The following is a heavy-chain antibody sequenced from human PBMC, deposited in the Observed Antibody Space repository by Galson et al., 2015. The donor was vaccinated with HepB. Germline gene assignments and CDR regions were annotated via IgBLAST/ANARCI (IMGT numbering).Heavy chain of an antibody. CDR1: GGSISSYY. V-gene: IGHV4-59*01. J-gene: IGHJ5*02. CDR3: ARAGSSSWWDSSNWFDP. Sequence: ETLSLTCTVSGGSISSYYWSWIRQPPGKGLEWIGYIYYSGSTNYNPSLKSRVTISVDTSKNQFSLKLSSVTAADTAVYYCARAGSSSWWDSSNWFDPWGQGTLVTVSS. CDR2: IYYSGST. D-gene: IGHD6-13*01.